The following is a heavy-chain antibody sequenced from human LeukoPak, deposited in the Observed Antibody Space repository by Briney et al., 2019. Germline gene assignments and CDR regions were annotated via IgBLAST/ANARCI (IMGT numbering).Heavy chain of an antibody. CDR3: VRDRVGPDY. CDR2: ITDDATT. D-gene: IGHD1-26*01. V-gene: IGHV3-74*03. J-gene: IGHJ4*02. CDR1: GFTFSSAW. Sequence: GGTLRLSCAASGFTFSSAWMHWVRQAPGTGLVWVSRITDDATTTYADAVRGRFTISRDNAKNILYLQMNSLRAEDTAVYYCVRDRVGPDYWGQGTLVTVSS.